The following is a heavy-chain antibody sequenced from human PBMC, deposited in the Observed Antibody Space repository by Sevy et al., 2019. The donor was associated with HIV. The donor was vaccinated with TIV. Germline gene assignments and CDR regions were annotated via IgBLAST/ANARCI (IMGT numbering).Heavy chain of an antibody. Sequence: ASVKVSCKASADTFTAYYMHWVRQAPGQGLEWMGWINPNSRDTSYAQKFQGRVTMTTDTSISTAYMDLTRLGSVDTAVYYCARDGRIFRGGGWIDPWGQGTPVIVSS. CDR1: ADTFTAYY. CDR3: ARDGRIFRGGGWIDP. J-gene: IGHJ5*02. V-gene: IGHV1-2*02. D-gene: IGHD3-3*01. CDR2: INPNSRDT.